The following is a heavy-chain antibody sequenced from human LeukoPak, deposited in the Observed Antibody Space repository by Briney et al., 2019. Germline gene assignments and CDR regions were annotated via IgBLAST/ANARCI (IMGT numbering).Heavy chain of an antibody. Sequence: PGGSLRLSCAASGFTFSSYWMPWVRQAPGKGLVWVSRINSDGRSTTYADSVKGRFTISRDNAKNTLYLQMNSLRAEDTAVYYCARDRYCSSTNCYGDPWGQGTLVTVSS. D-gene: IGHD2-2*01. CDR2: INSDGRST. CDR3: ARDRYCSSTNCYGDP. J-gene: IGHJ5*02. CDR1: GFTFSSYW. V-gene: IGHV3-74*01.